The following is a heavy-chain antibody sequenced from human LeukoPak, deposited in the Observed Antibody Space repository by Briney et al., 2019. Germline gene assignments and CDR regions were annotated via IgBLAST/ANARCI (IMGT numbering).Heavy chain of an antibody. J-gene: IGHJ4*02. CDR1: GFTFSSYA. CDR3: ARDLPTVVTSGFDY. CDR2: ISGSGDST. V-gene: IGHV3-23*01. D-gene: IGHD4-23*01. Sequence: GGSLRLSCAASGFTFSSYAVSWVRQAPGKGLEWVSFISGSGDSTHYADSAKGRFTISRDNAKNSLYLQMNSLRAEDTAVYYCARDLPTVVTSGFDYWGQGTLVTVSS.